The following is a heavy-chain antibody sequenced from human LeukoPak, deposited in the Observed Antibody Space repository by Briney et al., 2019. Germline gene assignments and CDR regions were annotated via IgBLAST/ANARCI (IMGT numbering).Heavy chain of an antibody. CDR3: ARLGYSSSWERTMGHYYGMDV. CDR2: ISSSSSYI. Sequence: GGSLRLSCAASGFTFSSYSMNWVRQAPGKGLEWVSSISSSSSYIYYADSVKGRFTISRDNAKNSLYLQMNSLRAEDTAVYYCARLGYSSSWERTMGHYYGMDVWGQGTTVTVSS. CDR1: GFTFSSYS. V-gene: IGHV3-21*01. J-gene: IGHJ6*02. D-gene: IGHD6-13*01.